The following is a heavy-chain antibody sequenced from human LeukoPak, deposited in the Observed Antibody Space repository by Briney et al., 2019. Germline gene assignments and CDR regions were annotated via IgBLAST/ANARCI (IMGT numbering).Heavy chain of an antibody. CDR2: INHSGST. D-gene: IGHD2-2*01. CDR1: GGSFSGYY. CDR3: ARGRYCSSTSWYFFKAMGYFQH. V-gene: IGHV4-34*01. J-gene: IGHJ1*01. Sequence: PSETLSLTCAVYGGSFSGYYWSWIRQPPGKGLEWIGEINHSGSTNYNPSLKSRVTISVDTSKNQFSLKLSSATAADTAVYYCARGRYCSSTSWYFFKAMGYFQHWGQGTLVTVSS.